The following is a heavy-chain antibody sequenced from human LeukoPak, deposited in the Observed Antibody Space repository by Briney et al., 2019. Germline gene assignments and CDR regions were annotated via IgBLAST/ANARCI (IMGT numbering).Heavy chain of an antibody. CDR1: GFTFSRYA. Sequence: GGPLRLSCAASGFTFSRYAMSWVRQAPAKGLEWVSAISGSGGSTYYADSVKGRFTISRDNSKNTLYLQMNSLRAEVTAVYYCAKDRGILTALDYWGQGTLVTVSS. D-gene: IGHD3-9*01. CDR3: AKDRGILTALDY. J-gene: IGHJ4*02. CDR2: ISGSGGST. V-gene: IGHV3-23*01.